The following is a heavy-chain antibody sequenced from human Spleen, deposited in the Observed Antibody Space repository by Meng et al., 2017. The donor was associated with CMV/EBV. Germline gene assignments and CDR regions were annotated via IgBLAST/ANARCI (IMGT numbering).Heavy chain of an antibody. J-gene: IGHJ4*02. CDR1: GFTFTTYW. CDR3: AKDKGVALDY. V-gene: IGHV3-23*01. Sequence: GGSLRLSCAASGFTFTTYWMSWVRQAPGKGLEWVSAISGSGGSTYYADSVKGRFTISRDNSKNTLYLQMNSLRAEDTAVYYCAKDKGVALDYWGQGTLVTVSS. D-gene: IGHD2-15*01. CDR2: ISGSGGST.